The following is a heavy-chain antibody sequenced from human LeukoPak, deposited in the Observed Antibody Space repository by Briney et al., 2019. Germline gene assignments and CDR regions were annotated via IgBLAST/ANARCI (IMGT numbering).Heavy chain of an antibody. CDR2: IWYDGSIK. CDR1: GFTFSSYG. Sequence: PGGSLRLSCAASGFTFSSYGMHWVRQAPGKGLEWVAVIWYDGSIKYYADSVKGRFTISRDNPKNTLCLQMNSLRAEDTAVYYCARVGSGSYFLDGFDIWGQGTMVTVSS. J-gene: IGHJ3*02. V-gene: IGHV3-33*01. CDR3: ARVGSGSYFLDGFDI. D-gene: IGHD1-26*01.